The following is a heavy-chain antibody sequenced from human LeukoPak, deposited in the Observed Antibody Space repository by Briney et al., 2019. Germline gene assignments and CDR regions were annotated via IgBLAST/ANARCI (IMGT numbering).Heavy chain of an antibody. Sequence: SVKVFCKASGGTFSSYAISWVRQAPGQGLEWMGGIIPIFGTANYAQKFQGRVTITADESTSTAYMELSSLRSEDTAVYYCASSKSGSYLNYFDYWGQGTLVTVSS. CDR3: ASSKSGSYLNYFDY. CDR1: GGTFSSYA. CDR2: IIPIFGTA. V-gene: IGHV1-69*01. D-gene: IGHD1-26*01. J-gene: IGHJ4*02.